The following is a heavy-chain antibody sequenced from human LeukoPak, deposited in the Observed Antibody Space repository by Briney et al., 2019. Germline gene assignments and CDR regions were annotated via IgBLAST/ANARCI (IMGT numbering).Heavy chain of an antibody. CDR1: GGSISTTNW. CDR2: VHLSGRT. Sequence: PSETLSLTCGVSGGSISTTNWWTWVRQPPGGGLEWIGEVHLSGRTHYNPSLESRVTMSVDTSENHISLRLTSVTAADTAVYYCAREGGPYRPLDYSGQGTLVTVSS. J-gene: IGHJ4*02. CDR3: AREGGPYRPLDY. V-gene: IGHV4-4*02.